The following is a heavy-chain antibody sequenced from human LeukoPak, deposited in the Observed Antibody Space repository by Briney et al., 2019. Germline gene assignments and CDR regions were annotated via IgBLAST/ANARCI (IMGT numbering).Heavy chain of an antibody. D-gene: IGHD4-17*01. CDR1: GGSISSHY. J-gene: IGHJ3*02. CDR2: ISYIGST. Sequence: SETLSLTCTVSGGSISSHYWTWIRQPPGKGLEWIGYISYIGSTNYNPSLKSRVTISVDTSKNQFSLKLSSVTAADAAVYFCARAPTTVTKGLDIWGQGTMVTVYS. CDR3: ARAPTTVTKGLDI. V-gene: IGHV4-59*11.